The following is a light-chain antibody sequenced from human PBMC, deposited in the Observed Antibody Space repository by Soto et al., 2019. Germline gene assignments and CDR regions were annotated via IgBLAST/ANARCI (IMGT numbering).Light chain of an antibody. J-gene: IGKJ1*01. CDR3: QQYGSSPRT. CDR1: QSLSSNF. V-gene: IGKV3-20*01. CDR2: DSS. Sequence: EIELTQSPATLSVSPGERVTLSCRASQSLSSNFLAWYQQKPGQPPRLLIYDSSTRATGIPDRFSGSGSGTDFTLTISRLEPEDFAVYYCQQYGSSPRTFGQGTKVDIK.